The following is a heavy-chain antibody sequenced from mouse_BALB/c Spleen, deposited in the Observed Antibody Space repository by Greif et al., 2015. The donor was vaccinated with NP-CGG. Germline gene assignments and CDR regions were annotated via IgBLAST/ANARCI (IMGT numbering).Heavy chain of an antibody. V-gene: IGHV1S137*01. CDR3: ARGTTVPYYAMDY. D-gene: IGHD1-1*01. CDR2: ISTYYGDA. J-gene: IGHJ4*01. CDR1: GYTFTDYA. Sequence: QVQLQQPGAELVRPGVSVKISCKSSGYTFTDYAMHWVKQSHAKSLEWIGVISTYYGDASYNQKFKGKATMTVDKSSSTAYMELARLTSEDSAIYYCARGTTVPYYAMDYWGQGTSVTVSS.